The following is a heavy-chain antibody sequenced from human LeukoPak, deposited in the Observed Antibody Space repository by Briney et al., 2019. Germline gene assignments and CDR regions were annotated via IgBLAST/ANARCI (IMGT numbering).Heavy chain of an antibody. Sequence: SSYWGWIRQPPGEGLEWIGSLYYTGSTYYNPSLRSRVTISVDTSKNQFSLKLSSVTAADTAVYYCARVTKWLRSFDYWGQGTLVTVSS. CDR2: LYYTGST. J-gene: IGHJ4*02. CDR3: ARVTKWLRSFDY. CDR1: SSY. V-gene: IGHV4-39*01. D-gene: IGHD5-12*01.